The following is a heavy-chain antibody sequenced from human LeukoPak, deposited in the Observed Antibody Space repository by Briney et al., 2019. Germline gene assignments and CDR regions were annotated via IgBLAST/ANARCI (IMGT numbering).Heavy chain of an antibody. CDR3: ARVESYGGLAHDY. CDR2: IIPIFGTA. D-gene: IGHD4-23*01. Sequence: ASVKVSCKASGGTFSSYAISWVRQAPGQGPEWMGGIIPIFGTANYAQKLQGRVTITADKSTSTAYMELSSLRSEDTAVYYCARVESYGGLAHDYWGQGTLVTVSS. V-gene: IGHV1-69*06. CDR1: GGTFSSYA. J-gene: IGHJ4*02.